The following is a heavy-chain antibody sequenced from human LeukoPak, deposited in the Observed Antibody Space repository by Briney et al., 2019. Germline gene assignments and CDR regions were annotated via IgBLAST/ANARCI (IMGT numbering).Heavy chain of an antibody. V-gene: IGHV4-59*01. D-gene: IGHD3-3*01. CDR2: IYYSGST. Sequence: SETLSLTCTVSDDSITIYYWSWIRQPPGKGLEWIGYIYYSGSTNYNPSLKSRVTISVDTSKNQFSLKLSSVTAADTAAYYCAGGPQELRFLEWSLGDFNYWGQGTLVTVSS. CDR3: AGGPQELRFLEWSLGDFNY. J-gene: IGHJ4*02. CDR1: DDSITIYY.